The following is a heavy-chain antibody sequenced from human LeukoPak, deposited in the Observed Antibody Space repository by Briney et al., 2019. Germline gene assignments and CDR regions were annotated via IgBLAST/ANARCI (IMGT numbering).Heavy chain of an antibody. CDR1: GFTFSSYA. V-gene: IGHV3-23*01. Sequence: GGSLRLSCAASGFTFSSYAMSWVRQAPGKGLEWVSAISGSGGSTYYADSVKGRFTISRDNSKNTLHLQMNSLRAEDTAVYYCAKDQSGYNHYFDYWGQGTLVTVSS. CDR3: AKDQSGYNHYFDY. D-gene: IGHD3-3*01. J-gene: IGHJ4*02. CDR2: ISGSGGST.